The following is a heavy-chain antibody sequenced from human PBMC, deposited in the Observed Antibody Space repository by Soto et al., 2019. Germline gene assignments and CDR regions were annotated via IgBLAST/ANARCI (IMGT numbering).Heavy chain of an antibody. V-gene: IGHV3-48*03. J-gene: IGHJ2*01. CDR2: ISSSGSTI. Sequence: GESLKISCAASGFTFSSYEMNWVRQAPGKGLEWVSYISSSGSTIYYADSVKGRFTISRDNAKNSLYLQMNGLRAEDTAVYYCARGRDTVTVNWYFDLWGRGTLVTVSS. CDR3: ARGRDTVTVNWYFDL. D-gene: IGHD4-17*01. CDR1: GFTFSSYE.